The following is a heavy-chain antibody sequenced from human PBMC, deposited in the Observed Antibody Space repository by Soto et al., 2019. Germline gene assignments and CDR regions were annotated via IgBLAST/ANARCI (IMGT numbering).Heavy chain of an antibody. V-gene: IGHV3-49*04. J-gene: IGHJ4*02. CDR2: IRSKVYGGTT. D-gene: IGHD6-13*01. CDR1: GFTFGGYA. CDR3: TRTAPHIEAAGKRYFDY. Sequence: EVQLVESGGGLVQPGRSLRLSCTASGFTFGGYAMSWVRQAPGKGLEWVSFIRSKVYGGTTEYAASVKGRFTISRDDSKSIAYLQMNSLKTEDTAVYYCTRTAPHIEAAGKRYFDYWGQGSLVTVSS.